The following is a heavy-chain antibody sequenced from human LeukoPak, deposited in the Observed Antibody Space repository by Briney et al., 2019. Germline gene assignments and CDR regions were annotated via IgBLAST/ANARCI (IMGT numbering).Heavy chain of an antibody. Sequence: PGGSLRLSCAASGFTFSSYAMSWVRQAPGKGLEWASAISGSGGSTYYADSVKGRFTIYRDNSKSTLYLQMNSLRAEDTAVYYCANPFSTPRSNYYIDVWGKGTTVTVSS. J-gene: IGHJ6*03. V-gene: IGHV3-23*01. CDR2: ISGSGGST. D-gene: IGHD2-2*01. CDR1: GFTFSSYA. CDR3: ANPFSTPRSNYYIDV.